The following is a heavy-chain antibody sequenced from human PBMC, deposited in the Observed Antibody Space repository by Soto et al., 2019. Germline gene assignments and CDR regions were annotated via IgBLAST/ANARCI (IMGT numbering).Heavy chain of an antibody. CDR1: GGTFSSYA. D-gene: IGHD3-22*01. CDR3: ARRVKTYYYDSNGYYPPRGDAFDI. V-gene: IGHV1-69*06. CDR2: SIPIFGTA. Sequence: QVQLVQSGAEVKKPGSSVKVSCKASGGTFSSYAISWVRQAPGQGLEWMGGSIPIFGTANYAQKFQGRVTITADKSTSTAYMELSSLRSEDTAVYYCARRVKTYYYDSNGYYPPRGDAFDIWGQGTMVTVSS. J-gene: IGHJ3*02.